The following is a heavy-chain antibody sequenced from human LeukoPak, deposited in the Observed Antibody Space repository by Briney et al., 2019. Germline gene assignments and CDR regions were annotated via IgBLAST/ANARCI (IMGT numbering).Heavy chain of an antibody. D-gene: IGHD2-15*01. J-gene: IGHJ4*02. CDR3: ARVGVAVVAAEGDY. CDR1: GYTFTSYD. V-gene: IGHV1-8*01. CDR2: MNPNSGNT. Sequence: ASVKVPCKASGYTFTSYDINWVRQATGQGLEWMGWMNPNSGNTGYAQKFQGRVTMTRDTSISTAYMELSRLRSDDTAVYYCARVGVAVVAAEGDYWGQGTLVTVSS.